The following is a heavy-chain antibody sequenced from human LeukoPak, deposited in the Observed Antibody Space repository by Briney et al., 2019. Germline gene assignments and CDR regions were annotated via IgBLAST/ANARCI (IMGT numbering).Heavy chain of an antibody. CDR1: GFTFSSYA. D-gene: IGHD4-23*01. V-gene: IGHV3-30-3*01. CDR3: ASRPYGGNGY. CDR2: ISYDGSNK. Sequence: PGGSLRLSCAASGFTFSSYAMHWVRQAPGKGLEGVAVISYDGSNKYYADSVKGRFTISRDNSKNTLYLQMNSLRAEDTAVYYCASRPYGGNGYWGQGTLVTVSS. J-gene: IGHJ4*02.